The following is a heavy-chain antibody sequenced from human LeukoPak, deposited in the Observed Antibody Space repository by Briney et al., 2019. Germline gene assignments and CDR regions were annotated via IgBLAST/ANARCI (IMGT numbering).Heavy chain of an antibody. CDR2: IYHGGSI. Sequence: SETLSLTCAVSGYSMTTGYYWGWIRQPPGKGLEWIGSIYHGGSIYYNPSLKSRVTMSVDTSKNQFSLKLNSVTAADTAVYYCARILEYCSSNSCHDAFDIWGQGTMVTVSS. D-gene: IGHD2-2*01. V-gene: IGHV4-38-2*01. CDR3: ARILEYCSSNSCHDAFDI. J-gene: IGHJ3*02. CDR1: GYSMTTGYY.